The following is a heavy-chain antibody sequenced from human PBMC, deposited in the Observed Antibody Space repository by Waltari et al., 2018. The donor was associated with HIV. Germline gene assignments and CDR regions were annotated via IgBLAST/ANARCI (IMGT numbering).Heavy chain of an antibody. CDR3: ARDSGLYGTYSHGMDV. D-gene: IGHD4-17*01. CDR2: IFYSGST. J-gene: IGHJ6*02. CDR1: GGSVSSASHS. V-gene: IGHV4-31*03. Sequence: QVQLQESGPGLVKPSQTLSLTCTVSGGSVSSASHSWSWIRQHPGKGLEWIGYIFYSGSTYYNPSLKSRVIISIDTSQNQFSLELTSVTAADTAVYYCARDSGLYGTYSHGMDVWGQGTTVTVSS.